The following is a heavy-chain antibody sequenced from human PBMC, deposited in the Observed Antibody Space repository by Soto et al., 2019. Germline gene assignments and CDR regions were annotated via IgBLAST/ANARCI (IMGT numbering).Heavy chain of an antibody. CDR3: ARDLYGSGPELDY. D-gene: IGHD2-15*01. J-gene: IGHJ4*02. CDR1: GFTFRSYG. V-gene: IGHV3-33*01. CDR2: IWYDGSNK. Sequence: PGGSLRLSYAASGFTFRSYGIHWVRQAPGKGLEWVAVIWYDGSNKYYADSVKGRFTISRDNSKNTLYLQMNSLRAEDTAVYYCARDLYGSGPELDYWGQGTQVTV.